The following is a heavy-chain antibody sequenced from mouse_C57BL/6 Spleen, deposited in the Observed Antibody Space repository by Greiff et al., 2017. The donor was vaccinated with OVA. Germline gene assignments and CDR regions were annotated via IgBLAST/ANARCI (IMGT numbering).Heavy chain of an antibody. Sequence: EVHLVESGGGLVKPGGSLKLSCAASGFTFSDYGMHWVRQAPEKGLEWVAYISSGSSTIYYADTVKGRFTISRDNAKNTLFLQMTSLRSEDTAMYYCARSRLRDWYFDVWGTGTTVTVSS. V-gene: IGHV5-17*01. CDR1: GFTFSDYG. CDR3: ARSRLRDWYFDV. CDR2: ISSGSSTI. D-gene: IGHD3-2*02. J-gene: IGHJ1*03.